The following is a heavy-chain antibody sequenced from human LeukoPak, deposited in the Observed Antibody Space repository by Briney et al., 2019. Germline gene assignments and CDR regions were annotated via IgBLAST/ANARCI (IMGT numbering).Heavy chain of an antibody. D-gene: IGHD5-24*01. CDR2: IYYSGST. J-gene: IGHJ4*02. CDR3: ARTRWLQLPAFDY. Sequence: SETLSLTCTVSGGSISSSSYYWGWIRRPPGKGLEWIGSIYYSGSTYYNPSLKSRVTISVDTSKNQFSLKLSSVTAADTAVYYCARTRWLQLPAFDYWGQGTLVTVSS. V-gene: IGHV4-39*07. CDR1: GGSISSSSYY.